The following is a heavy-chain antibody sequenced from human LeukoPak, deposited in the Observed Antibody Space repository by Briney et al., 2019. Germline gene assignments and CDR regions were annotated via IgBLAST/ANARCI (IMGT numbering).Heavy chain of an antibody. Sequence: PSETLSLTCTVSGGSISSYYWSWIRQPPGKGLEWIGYIYYSGSTNYNPSLKSRVTISVDTSKNQFSLNLRSVTAADTAVYFCAREGILSPIDYWGQGTLVTVSS. CDR2: IYYSGST. CDR3: AREGILSPIDY. D-gene: IGHD2/OR15-2a*01. CDR1: GGSISSYY. V-gene: IGHV4-59*12. J-gene: IGHJ4*01.